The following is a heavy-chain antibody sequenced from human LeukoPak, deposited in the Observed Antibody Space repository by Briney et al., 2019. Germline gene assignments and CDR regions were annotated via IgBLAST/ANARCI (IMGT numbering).Heavy chain of an antibody. CDR3: ARDQRGDYYYYMDV. CDR1: GGSFSGYY. V-gene: IGHV4-34*01. CDR2: INHSGST. D-gene: IGHD3-10*01. J-gene: IGHJ6*03. Sequence: SETLSLTCAVYGGSFSGYYWSWIRQPPGKGLEWIGEINHSGSTNYNPSLKSRVTISVDTSKNQFSLKLSSVTAADTAVYYCARDQRGDYYYYMDVWGKGTTVTVSS.